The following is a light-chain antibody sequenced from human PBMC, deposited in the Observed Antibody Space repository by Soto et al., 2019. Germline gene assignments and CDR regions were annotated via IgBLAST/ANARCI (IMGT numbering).Light chain of an antibody. Sequence: QSALTQPPSVSGSPGQSVTISCSGTNSDIGSYNRVTWYQQPPGTAPKLIIYEVSHRPSGVPARFSGSKSANAASLTISGLQAEDEADYSCSSYTTSSTLVFGGGTKLTVL. J-gene: IGLJ3*02. CDR3: SSYTTSSTLV. CDR2: EVS. CDR1: NSDIGSYNR. V-gene: IGLV2-18*02.